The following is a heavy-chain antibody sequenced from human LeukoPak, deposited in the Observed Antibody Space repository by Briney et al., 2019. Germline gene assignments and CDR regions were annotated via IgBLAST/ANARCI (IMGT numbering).Heavy chain of an antibody. CDR1: GESLNIYY. CDR3: ASSLRAVDWQFDY. CDR2: INHSGRT. V-gene: IGHV4-34*01. Sequence: SETLSLTCAVYGESLNIYYWSWIRQPPGKGLEWIGEINHSGRTNYNPSLKSQVTISVDTSKNQFSLKLTSVTAADTAMYYCASSLRAVDWQFDYWGQGTLVTVSS. J-gene: IGHJ4*02. D-gene: IGHD3-9*01.